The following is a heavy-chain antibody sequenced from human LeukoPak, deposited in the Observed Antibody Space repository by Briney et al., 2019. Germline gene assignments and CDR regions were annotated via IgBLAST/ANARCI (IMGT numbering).Heavy chain of an antibody. D-gene: IGHD1-26*01. CDR2: ISDTGGNT. CDR3: AKGLVSYYFAFDI. J-gene: IGHJ3*02. V-gene: IGHV3-23*01. CDR1: GFTFSTYA. Sequence: PGGSLRLSCAASGFTFSTYAMSWVRQTPEKGLEWVSAISDTGGNTFYADSVKGRFTISRDNSKNTLYLQMNSLRAEDTAVYYCAKGLVSYYFAFDIWGQGTMVTVSS.